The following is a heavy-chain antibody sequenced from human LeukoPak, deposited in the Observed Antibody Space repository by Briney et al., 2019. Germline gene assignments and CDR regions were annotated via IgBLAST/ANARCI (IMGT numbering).Heavy chain of an antibody. V-gene: IGHV4-61*08. D-gene: IGHD3-22*01. CDR2: IYYSGST. Sequence: SETLSLTCTVSGGSISSGGYYWSWIRQHPGKGLEWIGYIYYSGSTNYNPSLKSRVTISVDTSKNQFSLKLSSVTAADTAVYYCARDYYYDSSGYYYGAFDIWGQGTMVTVSS. CDR1: GGSISSGGYY. J-gene: IGHJ3*02. CDR3: ARDYYYDSSGYYYGAFDI.